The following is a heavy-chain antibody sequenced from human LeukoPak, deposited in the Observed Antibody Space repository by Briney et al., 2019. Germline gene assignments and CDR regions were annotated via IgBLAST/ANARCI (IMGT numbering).Heavy chain of an antibody. CDR3: ARRNDILPRLDY. D-gene: IGHD3-9*01. V-gene: IGHV4-4*02. J-gene: IGHJ4*02. Sequence: SETLSLTCGVSGGSISSTNWWSWVRQPPGQGLEWIGEISLSGVTNYNPSLKSRVTISVDTSKNQFSLKLSSVTAADTAVYFCARRNDILPRLDYWGQGTLVTVSS. CDR1: GGSISSTNW. CDR2: ISLSGVT.